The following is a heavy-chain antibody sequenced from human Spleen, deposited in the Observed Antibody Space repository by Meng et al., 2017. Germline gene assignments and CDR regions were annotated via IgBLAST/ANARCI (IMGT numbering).Heavy chain of an antibody. CDR1: GYTFTGYY. CDR3: ARDLDYYDSSGYLN. D-gene: IGHD3-22*01. J-gene: IGHJ4*02. V-gene: IGHV1/OR15-3*02. Sequence: ASVKVSCKASGYTFTGYYMHWVRQAPGQGLEWMGWINADNGNTKYSQKFQGRVTITRDTSASTAYMELSRLRSDDTAVYYCARDLDYYDSSGYLNWGQGTLVTVSS. CDR2: INADNGNT.